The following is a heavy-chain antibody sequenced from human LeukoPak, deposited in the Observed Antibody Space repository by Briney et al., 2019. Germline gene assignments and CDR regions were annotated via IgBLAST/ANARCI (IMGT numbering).Heavy chain of an antibody. CDR2: INSDGSNT. V-gene: IGHV3-74*01. Sequence: GGSLRLSCAASGFTFSSYWMHWVRHASGKGLVWVSRINSDGSNTNYADSVKGRFTISRDNAKNTLYLQMNSLRAEDTAVYYCARTSGVTGAFDPWGRGTLVTVSS. J-gene: IGHJ5*02. D-gene: IGHD2-21*02. CDR3: ARTSGVTGAFDP. CDR1: GFTFSSYW.